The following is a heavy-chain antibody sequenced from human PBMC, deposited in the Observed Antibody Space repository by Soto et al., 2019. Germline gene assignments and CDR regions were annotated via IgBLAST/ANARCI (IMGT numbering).Heavy chain of an antibody. D-gene: IGHD3-22*01. J-gene: IGHJ4*02. V-gene: IGHV4-59*01. Sequence: SETLSLTCTVSRGSISVFYWTWIRQSPGKGLEWIGNIDYSGKTDYNPSLKTRVTISLDTSKNHFSLILNSVTPADSAVYYCARADSSALHSGLCDYWGQGTPVTVSS. CDR3: ARADSSALHSGLCDY. CDR2: IDYSGKT. CDR1: RGSISVFY.